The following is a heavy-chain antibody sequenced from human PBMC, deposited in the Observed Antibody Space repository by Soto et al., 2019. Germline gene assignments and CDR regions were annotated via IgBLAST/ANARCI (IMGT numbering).Heavy chain of an antibody. J-gene: IGHJ4*02. CDR3: ARGPIGYCISTSCSHWNPDPDY. D-gene: IGHD2-2*01. CDR1: GFTFSSYA. CDR2: ISYDGSNK. V-gene: IGHV3-30-3*01. Sequence: GGSLRLSCAASGFTFSSYAMHWVRQAPGKGLEWVAVISYDGSNKYYADSVKGRFTISRDNSKNTLYLQMNSLRAEDTAVYYCARGPIGYCISTSCSHWNPDPDYWGQGTLVTVSS.